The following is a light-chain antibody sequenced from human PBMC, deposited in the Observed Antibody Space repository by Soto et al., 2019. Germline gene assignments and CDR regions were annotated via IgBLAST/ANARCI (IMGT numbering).Light chain of an antibody. Sequence: EIVLTQSPGTLSLSPGDRATLSCRASQSVSSNFLAWYQQKPGQAPRLLISGASTRATGIPDRFSGSGSATDFTLTISRLEPVDFAVYYCQQYGSSPRTFGQGAKVEIK. J-gene: IGKJ1*01. CDR3: QQYGSSPRT. CDR1: QSVSSNF. CDR2: GAS. V-gene: IGKV3-20*01.